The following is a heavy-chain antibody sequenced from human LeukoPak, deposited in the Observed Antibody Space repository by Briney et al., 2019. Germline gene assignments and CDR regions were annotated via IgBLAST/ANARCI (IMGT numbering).Heavy chain of an antibody. D-gene: IGHD2-15*01. CDR3: ARGYCSGGSCYAGRYSYDY. CDR1: GGSVSSGRYY. CDR2: IYYSGST. J-gene: IGHJ4*02. Sequence: SETLSLTCTVSGGSVSSGRYYWSWIRQPPGKGLEWIGYIYYSGSTNYNPSLKSRVTISVDTSKNQFSLKLTSVTTADTAVYYCARGYCSGGSCYAGRYSYDYWGQGTLVTVSS. V-gene: IGHV4-61*01.